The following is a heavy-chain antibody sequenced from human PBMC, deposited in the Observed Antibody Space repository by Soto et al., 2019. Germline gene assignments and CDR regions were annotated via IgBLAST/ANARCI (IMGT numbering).Heavy chain of an antibody. CDR3: ARGFSSDSDV. Sequence: QVQLVQSGAEVKQPGASVKVSCKASGYTFSDYDINWVRQVPGQGLEWMAWMNPSTGNTASAQKFQGRVTLTRDNSISTAYMEVRSLTSEDTAIYYCARGFSSDSDVWGPGTLVSVSS. CDR2: MNPSTGNT. CDR1: GYTFSDYD. V-gene: IGHV1-8*01. J-gene: IGHJ4*02. D-gene: IGHD6-13*01.